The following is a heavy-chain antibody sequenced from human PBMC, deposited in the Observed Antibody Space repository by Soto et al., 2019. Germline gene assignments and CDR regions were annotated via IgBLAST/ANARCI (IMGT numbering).Heavy chain of an antibody. J-gene: IGHJ4*02. D-gene: IGHD6-13*01. CDR2: INSDGSST. V-gene: IGHV3-74*01. CDR3: ANLPNSRIAAGG. CDR1: GFTFSSYW. Sequence: GGSLRLSCAASGFTFSSYWMHWVRQAPGKGLVWVSRINSDGSSTSYADSVKGRFTISRDNAKNTLYLQMNSLRAEDTAVYYCANLPNSRIAAGGWGQGTLVTVSS.